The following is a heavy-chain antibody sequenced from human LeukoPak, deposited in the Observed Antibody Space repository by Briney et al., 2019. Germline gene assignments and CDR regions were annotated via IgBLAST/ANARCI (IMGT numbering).Heavy chain of an antibody. CDR3: ARDHYGSGSY. Sequence: GGSLRLSCAASGFTFSGYWMLWVRQAPGKGLVWVSRISNDGTTTNYADSVKGRFTSSRDNAKNTLYLQMNSLRAEDTAVYYCARDHYGSGSYWGQGALVTVSS. CDR1: GFTFSGYW. J-gene: IGHJ4*02. D-gene: IGHD3-10*01. V-gene: IGHV3-74*01. CDR2: ISNDGTTT.